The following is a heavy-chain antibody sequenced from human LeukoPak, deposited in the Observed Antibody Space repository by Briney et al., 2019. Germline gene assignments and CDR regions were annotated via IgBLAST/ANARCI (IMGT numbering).Heavy chain of an antibody. CDR1: GGTFSSYA. CDR2: IIPIFGTA. J-gene: IGHJ4*02. CDR3: ARVVGTYYDFWSGYFFDY. V-gene: IGHV1-69*13. Sequence: ASVKVSCKASGGTFSSYAISWVRQAPGQGLEWMGGIIPIFGTANYAQKFQGRVTITADESTSTAYMELSSLRSEDTAVYYCARVVGTYYDFWSGYFFDYWGQGTLVTVSS. D-gene: IGHD3-3*01.